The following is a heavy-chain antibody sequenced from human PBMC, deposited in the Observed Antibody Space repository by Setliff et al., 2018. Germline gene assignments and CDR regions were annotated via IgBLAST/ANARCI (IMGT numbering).Heavy chain of an antibody. Sequence: PSETLSLTCTVSGGSISSSSYYWGWIRQSPGKGLEWIGSIYYSGSTYYNPSLKSRVTISVDTSKNQFSLKLSSVTAADTAVYYCAGYSGYGGDDYWGQGTLVTVSS. J-gene: IGHJ4*02. CDR3: AGYSGYGGDDY. D-gene: IGHD5-12*01. V-gene: IGHV4-39*01. CDR1: GGSISSSSYY. CDR2: IYYSGST.